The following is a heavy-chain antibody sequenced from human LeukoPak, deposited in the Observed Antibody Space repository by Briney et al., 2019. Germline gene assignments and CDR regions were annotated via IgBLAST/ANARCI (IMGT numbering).Heavy chain of an antibody. J-gene: IGHJ4*02. CDR3: AKDIGSYYDY. CDR1: GFTFSSNG. Sequence: GGSLRLSCVASGFTFSSNGMHWVRQAPGKGLEWVTFIQYDGSKKYYADSVKGRFTISRDNSKNTLYLEMNSLKAEDTAVYYCAKDIGSYYDYWGQGILVTVSS. D-gene: IGHD3-10*01. V-gene: IGHV3-30*02. CDR2: IQYDGSKK.